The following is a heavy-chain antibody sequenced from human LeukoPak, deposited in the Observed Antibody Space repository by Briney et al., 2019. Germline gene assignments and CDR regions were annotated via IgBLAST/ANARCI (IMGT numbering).Heavy chain of an antibody. CDR1: GFTFSSYA. V-gene: IGHV3-23*01. J-gene: IGHJ4*02. Sequence: PGASLRLSCAASGFTFSSYAMSWVRQAPGKGLERVSAISGSGGSTYYADSVKGRFTISRDNSKNTLYLQMNSLRAEDTAVYYCAKGRKGQYAYFDYWGQGTLVTVSS. CDR3: AKGRKGQYAYFDY. CDR2: ISGSGGST.